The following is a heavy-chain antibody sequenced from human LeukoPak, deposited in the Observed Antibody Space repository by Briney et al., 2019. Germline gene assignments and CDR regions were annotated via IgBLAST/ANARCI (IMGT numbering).Heavy chain of an antibody. V-gene: IGHV4-59*01. CDR2: IYYSGST. Sequence: KPSETLSLTCTGSGGSISSYYWSWIRQPPGKGLEWIGYIYYSGSTNYNPSLRSRVTISVDTSKNQFSLKLSSVTAADTAVYYCASSPRVDTAMVLFDPWGQGTLVTVSS. CDR3: ASSPRVDTAMVLFDP. CDR1: GGSISSYY. D-gene: IGHD5-18*01. J-gene: IGHJ5*02.